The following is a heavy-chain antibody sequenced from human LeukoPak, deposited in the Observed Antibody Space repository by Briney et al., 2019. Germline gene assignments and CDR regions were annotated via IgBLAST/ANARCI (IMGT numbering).Heavy chain of an antibody. CDR3: ARSPHILTGENFDY. Sequence: ASVKVSCKASGYSFTAYYMHWVRQAPGQGLEWMGWINPNSGGTNYAQKFQGRVTMTRDASITTAYMEMRRLRSDDTAVYYCARSPHILTGENFDYWVQGTLVTVSS. V-gene: IGHV1-2*02. J-gene: IGHJ4*02. D-gene: IGHD3-9*01. CDR1: GYSFTAYY. CDR2: INPNSGGT.